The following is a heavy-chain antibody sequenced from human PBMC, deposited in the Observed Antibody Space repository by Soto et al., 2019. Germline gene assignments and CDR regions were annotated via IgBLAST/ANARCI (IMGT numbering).Heavy chain of an antibody. Sequence: QVQLQQWGAGLLKPSETLSLTCAVYGGSFSGYYWSWIRQPPGKGLEWIGEINHSGSTNYNPSLKSLVTISVDTSKTQYSRKLSSVTAADTAVSYCERWASSSSLLDVWGKGTTVTVSS. D-gene: IGHD6-13*01. CDR3: ERWASSSSLLDV. J-gene: IGHJ6*04. V-gene: IGHV4-34*01. CDR1: GGSFSGYY. CDR2: INHSGST.